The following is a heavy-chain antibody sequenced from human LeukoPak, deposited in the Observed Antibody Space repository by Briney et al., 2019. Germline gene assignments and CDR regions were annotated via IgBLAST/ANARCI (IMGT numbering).Heavy chain of an antibody. D-gene: IGHD4-23*01. J-gene: IGHJ3*02. CDR1: GFTVSSYS. V-gene: IGHV3-48*02. Sequence: GGSLRLACAASGFTVSSYSMNWVRQAPGKGLEWVSYISSSTNTIYYADSVKGRFTISRDNAKNSLFLQMNSLRDEDTAVYYCARGGYGANDDAFYIWGQGTMVTVSS. CDR2: ISSSTNTI. CDR3: ARGGYGANDDAFYI.